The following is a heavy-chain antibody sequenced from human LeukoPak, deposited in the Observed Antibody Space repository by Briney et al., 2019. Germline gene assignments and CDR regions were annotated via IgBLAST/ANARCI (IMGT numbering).Heavy chain of an antibody. V-gene: IGHV3-53*05. J-gene: IGHJ4*02. Sequence: GGSLRLSCAASGFTVSSNYMSWVRQAPGKGLEWVSVIYSGGSTYYAASVKGRFTISRDNSKNTLYLQMNSLRAEDTAVYYCAKGYYDSSGYYYYFDYWGQGTLVTVSS. CDR2: IYSGGST. D-gene: IGHD3-22*01. CDR3: AKGYYDSSGYYYYFDY. CDR1: GFTVSSNY.